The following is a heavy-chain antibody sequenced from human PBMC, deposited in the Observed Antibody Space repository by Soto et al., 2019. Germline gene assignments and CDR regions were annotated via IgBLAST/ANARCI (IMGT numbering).Heavy chain of an antibody. D-gene: IGHD3-22*01. J-gene: IGHJ4*02. Sequence: ASVKVSCKASGGTFSRYTISWVRQAPGQGLEWMGRIIPILGNTNYAQKLQGRVTMTTDTSTSTAYMELRSLRSDDTAVYYCARDIGEYYYDSSGYYVFDYWGQGTLVTVSS. CDR2: IIPILGNT. V-gene: IGHV1-18*01. CDR1: GGTFSRYT. CDR3: ARDIGEYYYDSSGYYVFDY.